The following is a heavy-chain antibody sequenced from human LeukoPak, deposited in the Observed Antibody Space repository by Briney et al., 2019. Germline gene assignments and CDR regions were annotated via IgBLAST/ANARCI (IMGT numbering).Heavy chain of an antibody. CDR2: ISGNGGST. V-gene: IGHV3-23*01. J-gene: IGHJ4*02. CDR3: SRRTRNNYFDY. Sequence: QAGGSLRLSCAASGFTFSSYAMSWVRQGPGKGLEWLSGISGNGGSTYYEDSVEGQFTISRDNSKNTLSLHMTSLRTEDTAVYYCSRRTRNNYFDYWGQGTLVTVSS. D-gene: IGHD1/OR15-1a*01. CDR1: GFTFSSYA.